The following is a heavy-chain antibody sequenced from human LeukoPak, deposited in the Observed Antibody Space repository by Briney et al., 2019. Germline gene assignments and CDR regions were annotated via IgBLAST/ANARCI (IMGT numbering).Heavy chain of an antibody. D-gene: IGHD3-22*01. Sequence: GGSLRLSCAASGFTVSSNYMSWVRQAPEKGLEWVSVIYSGGSTYYADSVKGRFTISRDNSKNTLYLQMNSLRAEDTAVYYCARDLDDSSGYYHYGMDVWGQGTTVTVFS. J-gene: IGHJ6*02. CDR2: IYSGGST. CDR1: GFTVSSNY. CDR3: ARDLDDSSGYYHYGMDV. V-gene: IGHV3-53*01.